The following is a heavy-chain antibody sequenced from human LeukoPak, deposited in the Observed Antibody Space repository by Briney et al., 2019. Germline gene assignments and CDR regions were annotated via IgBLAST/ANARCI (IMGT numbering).Heavy chain of an antibody. Sequence: KPSETLSLTCTVSGGSVSSGSYYWSWIRQPPGTGLEWNVYIYYSGSTNYNPSLKSRVTISVDTSKNQFSLKLSSVTAADTAVYYCARDTTPTGGDAFDIWGQGTMVTVSS. CDR2: IYYSGST. J-gene: IGHJ3*02. D-gene: IGHD1-14*01. CDR3: ARDTTPTGGDAFDI. CDR1: GGSVSSGSYY. V-gene: IGHV4-61*01.